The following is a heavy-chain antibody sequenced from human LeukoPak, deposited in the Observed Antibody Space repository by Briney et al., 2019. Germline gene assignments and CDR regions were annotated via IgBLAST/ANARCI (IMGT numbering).Heavy chain of an antibody. J-gene: IGHJ2*01. CDR2: IYPGDSDT. V-gene: IGHV5-51*01. CDR1: EYSFTSHW. CDR3: ARNIQRYCGGGSCYSNWYFDL. D-gene: IGHD2-15*01. Sequence: GESLKISCKGSEYSFTSHWIGWVRQIPGKGLEWMGVIYPGDSDTRYSPSFQGQVTISADKSISTAYLQWNSLKASDTAMYYCARNIQRYCGGGSCYSNWYFDLWGRGTLVTVSS.